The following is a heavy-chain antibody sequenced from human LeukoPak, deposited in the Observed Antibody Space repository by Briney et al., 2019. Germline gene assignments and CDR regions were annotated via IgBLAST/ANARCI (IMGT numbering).Heavy chain of an antibody. Sequence: PSETLSLTCTVSGGSISSYYWSWIRQPAGKGLEWIGRIYIRGSTNYNPSLKSRVTMSLDTSKNQFSLKLRSVTAADTAMYYCAREETSGFRWGQGTLVIVSS. CDR3: AREETSGFR. CDR2: IYIRGST. CDR1: GGSISSYY. D-gene: IGHD5-12*01. J-gene: IGHJ1*01. V-gene: IGHV4-4*07.